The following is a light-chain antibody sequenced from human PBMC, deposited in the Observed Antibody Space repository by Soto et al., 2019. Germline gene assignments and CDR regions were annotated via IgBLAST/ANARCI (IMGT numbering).Light chain of an antibody. J-gene: IGKJ1*01. CDR3: QQFNSYLWT. CDR1: QGISSA. CDR2: DAS. V-gene: IGKV1-13*02. Sequence: AIQLTQSPSSLSASVGDRVTITCRASQGISSALAWYQQKPGKAPKLLIYDASSLESGVPSRFSGSGSWTDFTLTISSLQPEDFATYYCQQFNSYLWTFGQGTKVEIK.